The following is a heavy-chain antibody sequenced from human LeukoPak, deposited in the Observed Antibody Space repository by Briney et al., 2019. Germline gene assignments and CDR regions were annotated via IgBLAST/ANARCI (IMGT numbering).Heavy chain of an antibody. Sequence: GGSLRLSCAASGFTFSTYWMHWVRQVPGKGLVWVSRINSDESSTSYADSVKGRFTISRDNSKNTLYLQMNSLRAEDTAVYYCARGRRTLIVGATRNAFDIWGQGTMVTVSS. V-gene: IGHV3-74*01. CDR2: INSDESST. CDR1: GFTFSTYW. CDR3: ARGRRTLIVGATRNAFDI. J-gene: IGHJ3*02. D-gene: IGHD1-26*01.